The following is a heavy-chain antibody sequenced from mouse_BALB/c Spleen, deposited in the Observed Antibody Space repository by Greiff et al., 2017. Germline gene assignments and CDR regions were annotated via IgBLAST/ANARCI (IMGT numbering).Heavy chain of an antibody. J-gene: IGHJ3*01. D-gene: IGHD4-1*01. Sequence: QVQLQQSAAELARPGASVKMSCKASGYTFTSYWMHWVKQRPGQGLEWIGYINPSTGYTEYNQKFKDKATLTADKSSSTAYMQLSSLTSEDSAVYYCARGDWDVWGQGTLVTVSA. CDR1: GYTFTSYW. CDR2: INPSTGYT. V-gene: IGHV1-4*02. CDR3: ARGDWDV.